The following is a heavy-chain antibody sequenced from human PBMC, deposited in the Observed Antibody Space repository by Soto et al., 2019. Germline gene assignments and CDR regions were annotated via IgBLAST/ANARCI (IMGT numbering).Heavy chain of an antibody. CDR1: GFTFSSYA. Sequence: QVQLVESGGGVVQPGRSLRLSCAASGFTFSSYAMHWVRQAPGKGLEWVAVISYDGSNKYYADSVKGRFTISRDNSKNTLYLQMNSLRAEDTAVYYCARDITTVRGVTINWFDPWGQGTLVTVSS. V-gene: IGHV3-30-3*01. J-gene: IGHJ5*02. CDR2: ISYDGSNK. CDR3: ARDITTVRGVTINWFDP. D-gene: IGHD3-10*01.